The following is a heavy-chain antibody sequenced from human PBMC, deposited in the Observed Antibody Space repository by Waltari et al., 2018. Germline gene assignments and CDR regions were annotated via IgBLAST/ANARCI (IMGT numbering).Heavy chain of an antibody. CDR2: SYHSGCA. D-gene: IGHD3-10*01. CDR1: GYSISRGYY. Sequence: QVQLQESGPGLVKPSETLSLTCAVSGYSISRGYYWGWIRQPPGKGLEWIGSSYHSGCASYNPSLRICVTISVDTSKNQFSLQLSSVTAADTAVYYCARVSGSGSLYYWGQGTLVTVSS. V-gene: IGHV4-38-2*01. J-gene: IGHJ4*02. CDR3: ARVSGSGSLYY.